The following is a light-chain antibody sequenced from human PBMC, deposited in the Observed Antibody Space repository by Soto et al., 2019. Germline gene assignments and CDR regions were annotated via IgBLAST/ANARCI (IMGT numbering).Light chain of an antibody. CDR2: DVS. CDR3: SSYTSSSTRV. J-gene: IGLJ2*01. CDR1: SSDVGGYNY. Sequence: QSVLTQPASVSGSPGQSITISCTGTSSDVGGYNYVSWYQQHPGKAPKLMIYDVSNRPSGVSNRFFGSKSGNTAPLTISWLQAEDEADYYCSSYTSSSTRVFGGGTKLTVL. V-gene: IGLV2-14*01.